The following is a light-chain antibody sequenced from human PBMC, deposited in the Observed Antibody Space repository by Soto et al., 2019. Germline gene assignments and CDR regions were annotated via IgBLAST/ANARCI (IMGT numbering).Light chain of an antibody. CDR2: GVS. V-gene: IGLV2-14*01. Sequence: QSALTQPASVSGSPGQSITISCTGTISDFVVYNYVSWYQQHPGKAPKLMIYGVSNRPSGVSNRFSGSKSGNTASLTISGLQAEDEADYYCQSYDNNSDYVFGTGTKLTVL. CDR1: ISDFVVYNY. CDR3: QSYDNNSDYV. J-gene: IGLJ1*01.